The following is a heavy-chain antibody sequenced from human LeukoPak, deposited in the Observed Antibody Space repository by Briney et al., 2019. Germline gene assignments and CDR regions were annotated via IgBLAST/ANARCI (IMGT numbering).Heavy chain of an antibody. CDR3: STRLQDGC. V-gene: IGHV3-15*01. Sequence: PGGSLRLSCVASGFTFSDAWLSWVRQAPGKGLEWVGRIKSKIDGGTIDYAAPVKGRFTISRDDSRNTLYLEMDSLKTEDTAVYYCSTRLQDGCWGQGTLVTVSS. CDR1: GFTFSDAW. CDR2: IKSKIDGGTI. J-gene: IGHJ4*02. D-gene: IGHD6-25*01.